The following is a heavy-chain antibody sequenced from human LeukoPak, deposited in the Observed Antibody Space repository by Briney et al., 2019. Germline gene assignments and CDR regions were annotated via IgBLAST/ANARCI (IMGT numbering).Heavy chain of an antibody. Sequence: ASVKVSCKASGYTLTSYDINWVRQAPGQGLEWMGIINPSRGSTSYAPKFQGRVTMTRDMSTSTVYMELSSLRSEDTAVYYCARELGTFDYWGQGTLVTVSS. V-gene: IGHV1-46*01. CDR2: INPSRGST. CDR3: ARELGTFDY. D-gene: IGHD6-13*01. CDR1: GYTLTSYD. J-gene: IGHJ4*02.